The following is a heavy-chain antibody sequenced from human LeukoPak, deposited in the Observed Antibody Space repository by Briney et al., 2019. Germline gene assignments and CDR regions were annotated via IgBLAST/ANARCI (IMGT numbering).Heavy chain of an antibody. CDR3: ARDWLDSSGYYYFDY. D-gene: IGHD3-22*01. J-gene: IGHJ4*02. CDR2: INPNSGGT. Sequence: ASVKVSCKASGYTFTGYYMYWVRQAPGQGLEWMGWINPNSGGTNYAQKFQGRVTMTRDTSISTAYMELSRLRSDDTAVYYRARDWLDSSGYYYFDYWGQGTLVTVSS. CDR1: GYTFTGYY. V-gene: IGHV1-2*02.